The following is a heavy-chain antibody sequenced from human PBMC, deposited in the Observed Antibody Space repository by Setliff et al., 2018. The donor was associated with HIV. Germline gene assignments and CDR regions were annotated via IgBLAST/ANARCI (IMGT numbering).Heavy chain of an antibody. D-gene: IGHD6-13*01. J-gene: IGHJ4*02. CDR1: GYTFSTYS. Sequence: GGSLRLSCAASGYTFSTYSMNWVRLPPGRGLEWISSISVSGFNIYYADSVKGRFFVSRDDAKNSLFLQMNSLRTEYTAVYFCARVRARYSSSWSFDYWGQGTPVTVSS. V-gene: IGHV3-21*01. CDR2: ISVSGFNI. CDR3: ARVRARYSSSWSFDY.